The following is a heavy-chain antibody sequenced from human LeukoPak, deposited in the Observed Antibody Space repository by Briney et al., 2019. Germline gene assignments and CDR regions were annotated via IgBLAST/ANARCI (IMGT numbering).Heavy chain of an antibody. Sequence: PGGSLRLSCAASGFTVSSYAMSWVRQAPGKGLEWVSAISGSGGSTYYADSVKGRFTISRDNSKNTLYLQMNSLRAEDTAVYYCADSEGYSYGLGGQGTLVTVSS. CDR1: GFTVSSYA. J-gene: IGHJ4*02. D-gene: IGHD5-18*01. V-gene: IGHV3-23*01. CDR3: ADSEGYSYGL. CDR2: ISGSGGST.